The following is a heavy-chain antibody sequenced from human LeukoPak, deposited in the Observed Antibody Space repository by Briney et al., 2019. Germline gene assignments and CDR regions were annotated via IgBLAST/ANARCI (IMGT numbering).Heavy chain of an antibody. CDR1: GGSFSGYY. Sequence: SETLSLTCAVYGGSFSGYYWSWIRQPPGRGLEWIGEINHSGSTNYNPSLKCRVTISVDTSKNQFSLKLSSVTAADTAVYYCARGLGIAAAWGQGTLVTVSS. J-gene: IGHJ5*02. CDR3: ARGLGIAAA. CDR2: INHSGST. D-gene: IGHD6-13*01. V-gene: IGHV4-34*01.